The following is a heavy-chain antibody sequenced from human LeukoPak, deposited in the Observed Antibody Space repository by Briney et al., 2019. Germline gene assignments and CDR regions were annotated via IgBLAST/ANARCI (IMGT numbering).Heavy chain of an antibody. J-gene: IGHJ5*02. CDR2: INSADNVE. CDR3: ARDTVNGPFVISLDL. CDR1: GFSLRSSE. D-gene: IGHD2-8*01. V-gene: IGHV3-48*03. Sequence: GSPRLSCAASGFSLRSSEMNWVRQAPGKGPEWVAHINSADNVEYYTDSVRGRFTMSRDNAKDLLYLQMDSLRDEDTAVYYCARDTVNGPFVISLDLWGQGVLVTVSS.